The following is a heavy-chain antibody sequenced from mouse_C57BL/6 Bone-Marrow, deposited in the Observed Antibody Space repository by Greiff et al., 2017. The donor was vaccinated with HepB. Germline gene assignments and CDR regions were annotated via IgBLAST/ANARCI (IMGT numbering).Heavy chain of an antibody. CDR3: AIYYYGSSYWYFDV. D-gene: IGHD1-1*01. V-gene: IGHV1-81*01. Sequence: VKLQESGAELARPGASVKLSCKASGYTFTSYGISWVKQRTGQGLEWIGEIYPRSGNTYYNEKFKGKATLTADKSSSTAYMELRSLTSEDSAVYFCAIYYYGSSYWYFDVWGTGTTVTVSS. CDR2: IYPRSGNT. CDR1: GYTFTSYG. J-gene: IGHJ1*03.